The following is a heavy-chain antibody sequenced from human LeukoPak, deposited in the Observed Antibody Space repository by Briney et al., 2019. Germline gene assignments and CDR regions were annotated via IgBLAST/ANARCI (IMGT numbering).Heavy chain of an antibody. J-gene: IGHJ4*02. D-gene: IGHD3-3*01. CDR1: GGSISSGDYY. CDR3: ARTIFGVVISQRYYFDY. Sequence: PSETLSLTCTVSGGSISSGDYYWSWIRQPPGKSLEWIGYIYYSGSTYYNPSLKSRVTISVDTSKNQFSLKLSSVTAADTAVYYCARTIFGVVISQRYYFDYWGQGTLVTVSS. CDR2: IYYSGST. V-gene: IGHV4-30-4*08.